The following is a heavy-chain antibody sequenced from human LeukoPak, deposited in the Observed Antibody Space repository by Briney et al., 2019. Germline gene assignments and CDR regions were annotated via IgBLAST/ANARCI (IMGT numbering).Heavy chain of an antibody. V-gene: IGHV1-2*04. CDR2: INPNSGGT. D-gene: IGHD6-19*01. CDR1: GYTFTGYY. CDR3: AREVAVAGTSGAFDI. Sequence: ASVKVSCKASGYTFTGYYMHWVRQAPGQGLGWMGWINPNSGGTNYAQKFQGWVTMTRDTSISTAYMELSRLRSDDTAVYYCAREVAVAGTSGAFDIWGQGTMVTVSS. J-gene: IGHJ3*02.